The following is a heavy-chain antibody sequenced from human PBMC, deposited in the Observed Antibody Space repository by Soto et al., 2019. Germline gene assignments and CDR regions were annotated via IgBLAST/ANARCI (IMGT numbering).Heavy chain of an antibody. D-gene: IGHD5-12*01. CDR2: LDPEDGET. CDR3: ATRGTVSRWLQLVY. J-gene: IGHJ4*02. V-gene: IGHV1-24*01. Sequence: ASVKVSCKVSGYTLTELSMHWVRQAPGKGLEWMGGLDPEDGETIYAQKFQGRVTMTEDTSTDTAYMELSSLRSEDTAVYYCATRGTVSRWLQLVYWGQGTLVTVSS. CDR1: GYTLTELS.